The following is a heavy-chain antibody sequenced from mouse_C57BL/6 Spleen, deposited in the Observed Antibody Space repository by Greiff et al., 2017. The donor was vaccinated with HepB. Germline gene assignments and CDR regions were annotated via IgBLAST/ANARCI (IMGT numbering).Heavy chain of an antibody. CDR1: GYTFTSYW. D-gene: IGHD2-2*01. CDR2: IDPNSGGT. J-gene: IGHJ1*03. V-gene: IGHV1-72*01. Sequence: QVQLQQPGAELVKPGASVKLSCKASGYTFTSYWMHWVKQRPGRGLEWIGGIDPNSGGTKYNEKFKSKATLTVDKPSSTAYMQLSSLTSEDSAVYYCARSGGVTDWYFDVWGTGTTVTVSS. CDR3: ARSGGVTDWYFDV.